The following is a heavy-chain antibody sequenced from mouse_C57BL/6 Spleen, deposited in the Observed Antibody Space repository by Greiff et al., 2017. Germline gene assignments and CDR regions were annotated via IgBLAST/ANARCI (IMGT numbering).Heavy chain of an antibody. CDR1: GYTFTDYY. CDR3: ARDTTVVAMDY. J-gene: IGHJ4*01. V-gene: IGHV1-26*01. CDR2: INPNNGGT. Sequence: VQLQQSGPELVKPGASVKISCKASGYTFTDYYMNWVKQSHGKSLEWIGDINPNNGGTSYNQKFKGKATLTVDKSSSTAYMELRSLTSEDSAVYYCARDTTVVAMDYWGQGTSVTVSS. D-gene: IGHD1-1*01.